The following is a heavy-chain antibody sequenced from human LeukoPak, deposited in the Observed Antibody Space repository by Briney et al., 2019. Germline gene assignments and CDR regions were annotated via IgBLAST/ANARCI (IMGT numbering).Heavy chain of an antibody. CDR2: IKQDGREK. CDR1: GFTLSNSW. D-gene: IGHD3-10*01. V-gene: IGHV3-7*03. CDR3: AKDLLKGRWFGELLLHPFDY. J-gene: IGHJ4*02. Sequence: PGGSLRLSCTASGFTLSNSWMTWVRQAPGKGLEWVSNIKQDGREKYYVGSVKGRFTISRDNSKNTLYLQMNSLRAEDTAVYYCAKDLLKGRWFGELLLHPFDYWGQGTLVTVSS.